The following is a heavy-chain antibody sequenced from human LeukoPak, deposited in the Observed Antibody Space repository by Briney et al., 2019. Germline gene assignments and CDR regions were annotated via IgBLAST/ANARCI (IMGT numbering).Heavy chain of an antibody. CDR1: GYTLSTYY. J-gene: IGHJ4*02. D-gene: IGHD5-12*01. V-gene: IGHV1-46*01. Sequence: KASGYTLSTYYMHWVRQAPGQGLDWMGIINPSAGGTSHAQKFQGRVTMTRDTSTSTVYMELSSLRSEDAAVYYCARAREDYSGHDYGLDYWGQGTLVTVSS. CDR3: ARAREDYSGHDYGLDY. CDR2: INPSAGGT.